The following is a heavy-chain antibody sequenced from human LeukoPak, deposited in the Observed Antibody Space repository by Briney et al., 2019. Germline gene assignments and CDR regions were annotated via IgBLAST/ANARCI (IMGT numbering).Heavy chain of an antibody. CDR1: GFTFTSYS. Sequence: GGSLRLSCAASGFTFTSYSMNWVRQAPGKGLEWVSTISGGGGSTYYADSVKGRFTISRDNSKNTLYLQVNSLRAEDTAVYYCARARVVTKWIDYWGQGTLVTVSS. J-gene: IGHJ4*02. CDR2: ISGGGGST. D-gene: IGHD2-21*02. V-gene: IGHV3-23*01. CDR3: ARARVVTKWIDY.